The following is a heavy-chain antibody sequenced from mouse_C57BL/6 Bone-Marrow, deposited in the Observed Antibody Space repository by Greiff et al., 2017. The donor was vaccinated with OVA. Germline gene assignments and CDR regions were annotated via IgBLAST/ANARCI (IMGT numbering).Heavy chain of an antibody. D-gene: IGHD3-2*02. Sequence: VQLQQSGAELVRPGASVKLSCTASGFNIKDDYMHWVKQRPEQGLEWIGWIDPENGDTEYASKFQGKAPITADTSSNTAYLQLSSLTSEDTAVYYCTVEQLRRTVDYWGQGTTLTVSS. CDR3: TVEQLRRTVDY. CDR1: GFNIKDDY. CDR2: IDPENGDT. V-gene: IGHV14-4*01. J-gene: IGHJ2*01.